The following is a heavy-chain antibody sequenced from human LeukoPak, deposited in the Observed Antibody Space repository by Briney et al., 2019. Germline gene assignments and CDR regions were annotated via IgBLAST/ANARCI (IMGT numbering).Heavy chain of an antibody. CDR3: ACDISTKGFDY. Sequence: AGGSLRLSCTSSGVTLRNYYMSCLRQAPGKGLEFISYITDSDSSTVHADSVKGRFTTSRDNGKNSVYLQMNSLTAEDTAVYYCACDISTKGFDYWGQRTRVTVSS. D-gene: IGHD2-21*02. CDR2: ITDSDSST. CDR1: GVTLRNYY. V-gene: IGHV3-11*04. J-gene: IGHJ4*02.